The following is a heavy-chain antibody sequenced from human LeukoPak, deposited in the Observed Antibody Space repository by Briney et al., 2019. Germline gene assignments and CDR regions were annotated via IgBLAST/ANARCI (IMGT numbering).Heavy chain of an antibody. J-gene: IGHJ3*02. CDR2: IKEDGSRE. CDR1: GFTLSTYW. Sequence: GGSLRLSCTASGFTLSTYWMTWVRQAPGKGLEWVANIKEDGSREYYVDSVKGRFTISRDNAKNSQYLQMNNLRAEDTAVYYCARDNPPNYDILTGYYDVLDIWGQGQWSPSLQ. V-gene: IGHV3-7*01. D-gene: IGHD3-9*01. CDR3: ARDNPPNYDILTGYYDVLDI.